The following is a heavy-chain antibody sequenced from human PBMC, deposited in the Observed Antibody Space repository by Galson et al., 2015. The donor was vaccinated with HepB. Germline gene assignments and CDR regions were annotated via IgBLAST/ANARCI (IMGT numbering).Heavy chain of an antibody. CDR1: GGTFSSYA. Sequence: SVKVSCKASGGTFSSYAISWVRQAPGQGLEWMGGIIPIFGTANYAQKFQGRVTITADESTSTAYMELSSLRSEDTAVYYCARGYNGRGYSYGTGGMDDWGQGTTVTVSS. CDR3: ARGYNGRGYSYGTGGMDD. D-gene: IGHD5-18*01. V-gene: IGHV1-69*13. J-gene: IGHJ6*02. CDR2: IIPIFGTA.